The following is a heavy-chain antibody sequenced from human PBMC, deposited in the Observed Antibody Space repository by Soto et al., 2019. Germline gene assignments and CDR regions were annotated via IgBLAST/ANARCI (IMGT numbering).Heavy chain of an antibody. V-gene: IGHV3-21*01. CDR2: ISSSSSYI. CDR1: GFTFSSYS. Sequence: GGSLRLSCAASGFTFSSYSMNWVRQAPGKGLEWVSSISSSSSYIYYADSVKGRFTISRDNAKNSLYLQMNSLRAEDTAVDYCARDPGGNSYYYYYYGMDVWGQGTTVTVSS. D-gene: IGHD2-21*02. J-gene: IGHJ6*02. CDR3: ARDPGGNSYYYYYYGMDV.